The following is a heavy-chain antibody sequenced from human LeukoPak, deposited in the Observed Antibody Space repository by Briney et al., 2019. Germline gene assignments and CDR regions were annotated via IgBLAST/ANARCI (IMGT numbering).Heavy chain of an antibody. CDR3: ARSARSEDYDFWSGYLAN. V-gene: IGHV3-53*01. CDR2: IYSGGTT. J-gene: IGHJ4*02. CDR1: GFTVSSNY. D-gene: IGHD3-3*01. Sequence: GGSLRLSCAASGFTVSSNYMSWVRRAPGKGLEWVSVIYSGGTTYYADSVKGRFTISRDNSKNSLYLQMNSLRADDTAVYYCARSARSEDYDFWSGYLANWGRGTLVTVSS.